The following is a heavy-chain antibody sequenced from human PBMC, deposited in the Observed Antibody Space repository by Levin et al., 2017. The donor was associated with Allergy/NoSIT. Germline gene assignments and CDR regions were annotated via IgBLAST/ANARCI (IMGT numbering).Heavy chain of an antibody. J-gene: IGHJ4*02. V-gene: IGHV4-59*01. D-gene: IGHD3-10*01. Sequence: TSQTLSLTCTVSGGSISSYYWSWIRQPPGKGLEWIGYIYYSGSTDYNPSLKSRVTMSVDTSKNQFSLNLSSVTAADTAVYYCARAELLWFGEQRSGFDCWGQGTLVTVSS. CDR2: IYYSGST. CDR3: ARAELLWFGEQRSGFDC. CDR1: GGSISSYY.